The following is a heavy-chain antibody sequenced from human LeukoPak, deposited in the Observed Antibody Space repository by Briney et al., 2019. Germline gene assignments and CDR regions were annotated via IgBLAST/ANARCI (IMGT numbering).Heavy chain of an antibody. CDR2: IYYSGST. D-gene: IGHD2-8*02. J-gene: IGHJ4*02. CDR1: GDSISSSSYY. Sequence: SETLSLTCTVSGDSISSSSYYWGWIRQPPGKGLEWIGSIYYSGSTYYNPSLESRVTMSVDTSKNQFSLKLSSVTAADTAVYYCARHGGVGVIPDFDYWGPGTLVTVSS. CDR3: ARHGGVGVIPDFDY. V-gene: IGHV4-39*01.